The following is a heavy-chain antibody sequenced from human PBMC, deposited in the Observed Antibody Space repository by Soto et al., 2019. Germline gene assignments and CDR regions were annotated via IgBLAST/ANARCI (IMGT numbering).Heavy chain of an antibody. J-gene: IGHJ6*03. CDR3: ARVYYYFLSDTNYYYIDI. CDR2: IIPILGIA. Sequence: SVKVSCKASGGTFSSYTISWVRQAPGQGLEWMGRIIPILGIANYAQKFQGRVTITADKSTSTAYMELSSLRSEDTAVYYCARVYYYFLSDTNYYYIDIWGKGTTLTISS. V-gene: IGHV1-69*02. D-gene: IGHD3-3*01. CDR1: GGTFSSYT.